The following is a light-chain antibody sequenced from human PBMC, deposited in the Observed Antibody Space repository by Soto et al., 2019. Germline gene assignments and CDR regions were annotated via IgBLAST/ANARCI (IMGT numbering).Light chain of an antibody. CDR3: QQRSYWPLT. Sequence: DIVLTQSPDTLSLSPGERATLSCRASQSIGRYLVWFQQKPGQAPRLLIYDASTRATGIPARFSGSGSGADFTLTISSLEPEDFAVYYCQQRSYWPLTFGGGTKVEIK. J-gene: IGKJ4*01. V-gene: IGKV3-11*01. CDR2: DAS. CDR1: QSIGRY.